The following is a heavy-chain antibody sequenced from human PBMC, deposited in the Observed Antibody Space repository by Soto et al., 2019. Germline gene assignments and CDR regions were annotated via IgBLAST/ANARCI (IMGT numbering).Heavy chain of an antibody. D-gene: IGHD1-26*01. CDR3: ESVGKLRRWIQSLDS. CDR1: GDSISRSH. V-gene: IGHV4-59*01. CDR2: IHYNANT. J-gene: IGHJ4*02. Sequence: PSETLSLTSAVSGDSISRSHCSCIRQPRRKGMEWNRNIHYNANTKYSPTLMIRVIMPVDTSNNHFSLKLISVTTADTAVYLYESVGKLRRWIQSLDSWDEGILVTGSS.